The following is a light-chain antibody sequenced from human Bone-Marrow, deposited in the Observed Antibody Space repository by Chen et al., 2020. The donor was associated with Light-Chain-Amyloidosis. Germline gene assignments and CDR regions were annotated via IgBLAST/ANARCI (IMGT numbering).Light chain of an antibody. J-gene: IGKJ4*01. CDR3: QQYGTSPLT. Sequence: EIVLTQSPGTLSLSPGEGANLSCRASQTISSNYLTWYQQKFGQDPRLLIYGSSSRATGIPDRFTGSGSGTDFTRTINRLEPEDFAMYYCQQYGTSPLTFGGGTKVEIK. CDR2: GSS. V-gene: IGKV3-20*01. CDR1: QTISSNY.